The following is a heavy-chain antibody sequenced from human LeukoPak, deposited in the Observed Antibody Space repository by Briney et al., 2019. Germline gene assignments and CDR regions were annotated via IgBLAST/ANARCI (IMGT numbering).Heavy chain of an antibody. CDR1: GGSISSGAYY. CDR2: FHYGGST. CDR3: ARGPYSYDSSGAFDI. D-gene: IGHD3-22*01. J-gene: IGHJ3*02. Sequence: SETLSLTCTVSGGSISSGAYYWSWIRQPPGQRLEWIGSFHYGGSTYYNPSLKSRVTISVDTSNNQFYLKVNSVTAADTAVYFCARGPYSYDSSGAFDIWGQGTMVTVSS. V-gene: IGHV4-39*01.